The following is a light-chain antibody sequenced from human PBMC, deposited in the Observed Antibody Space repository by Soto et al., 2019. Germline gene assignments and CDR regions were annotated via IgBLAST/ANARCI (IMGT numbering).Light chain of an antibody. Sequence: QSVLAQPASVSGSPGQSITISCTGISTDVGSHDLVSWYQHPPGKAPKLIIYEGSKRPSGVSNRFSGSKSGNTASLTISWLQAEDEADYYCCSYAGSSALLFGGGTKLTVL. CDR2: EGS. V-gene: IGLV2-23*01. CDR1: STDVGSHDL. CDR3: CSYAGSSALL. J-gene: IGLJ2*01.